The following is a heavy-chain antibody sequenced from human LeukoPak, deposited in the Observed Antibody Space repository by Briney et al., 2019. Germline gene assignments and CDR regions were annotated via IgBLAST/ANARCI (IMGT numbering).Heavy chain of an antibody. CDR3: ASYGVEMATISDY. J-gene: IGHJ4*02. V-gene: IGHV4-39*01. CDR2: NYYSGST. D-gene: IGHD5-24*01. Sequence: SETLSLTCTVSGGSISSSSYYWGWIRQPPGKGLEWIGSNYYSGSTYYNPSLKSRVTISVDTSKNQFSLKLSSVTAADTAVYYCASYGVEMATISDYWGQGTLVTVSS. CDR1: GGSISSSSYY.